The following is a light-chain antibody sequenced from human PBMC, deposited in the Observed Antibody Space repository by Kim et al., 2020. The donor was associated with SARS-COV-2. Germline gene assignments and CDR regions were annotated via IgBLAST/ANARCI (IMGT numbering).Light chain of an antibody. CDR2: GAS. J-gene: IGKJ1*01. CDR1: QGVSSSY. Sequence: CPGERAHLSCRASQGVSSSYLAWYKQKPVQAPRLLSYGASSRATGIPDRFSGSGSGTDFTLTISRLEPEDFAVYYCQQYGSSPGTFGQGTKVDIK. CDR3: QQYGSSPGT. V-gene: IGKV3-20*01.